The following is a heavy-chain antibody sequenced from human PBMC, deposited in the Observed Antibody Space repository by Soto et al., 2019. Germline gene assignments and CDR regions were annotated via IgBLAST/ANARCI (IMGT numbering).Heavy chain of an antibody. CDR1: GGSISTYY. Sequence: SETLSLTCTVSGGSISTYYWSWIRQPAGKGLEWIGRIYSSGGTNYNPSLKSRVTMSVDTSKKQFSLKLSSVTAADTAVYYCARGAAAGADYGMDVWGQGTTVTVSS. V-gene: IGHV4-4*07. CDR2: IYSSGGT. D-gene: IGHD6-13*01. J-gene: IGHJ6*02. CDR3: ARGAAAGADYGMDV.